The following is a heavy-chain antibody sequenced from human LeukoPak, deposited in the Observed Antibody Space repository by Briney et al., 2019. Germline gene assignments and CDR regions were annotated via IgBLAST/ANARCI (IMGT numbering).Heavy chain of an antibody. V-gene: IGHV4-39*07. CDR1: GGSISSSSYY. CDR2: IYYSGST. J-gene: IGHJ4*02. CDR3: ARDLQSPVRRGGFLEWLNDY. D-gene: IGHD3-3*01. Sequence: SETLSLTCTVSGGSISSSSYYWGWIRQPPGKGLEWIGSIYYSGSTYYNPSLKSRVTISVDTSKNQFSLKLSSVTAADTAVYYSARDLQSPVRRGGFLEWLNDYWGQGTLVTVSS.